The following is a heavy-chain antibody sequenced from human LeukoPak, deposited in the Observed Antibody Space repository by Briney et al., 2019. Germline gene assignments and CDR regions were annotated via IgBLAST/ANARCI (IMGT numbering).Heavy chain of an antibody. Sequence: ASVKVSCKASGYTFTSYYMHWVRQAPGRGLEWMGIINPSGGSTSYAQKFQGRVTMTRDTSTSTVYMELSSLRSEDAAVYYCARDGGATTNGARGYYYYYGMDVWGQGTTVTVSS. CDR3: ARDGGATTNGARGYYYYYGMDV. CDR1: GYTFTSYY. J-gene: IGHJ6*02. D-gene: IGHD1-26*01. CDR2: INPSGGST. V-gene: IGHV1-46*01.